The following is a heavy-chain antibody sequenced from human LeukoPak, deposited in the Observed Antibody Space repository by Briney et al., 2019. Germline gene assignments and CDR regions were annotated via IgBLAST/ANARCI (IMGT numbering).Heavy chain of an antibody. Sequence: GGSLRLSCAASGFTFSSYGMHWVRQAPGKGLEWVAFIRYDGSNKYYADSVKGRFTISRDNSKNTLYLQMNSLRAEDTAVYYCAKLFQVGFGELLNDYWGQGTLVTVSS. CDR1: GFTFSSYG. D-gene: IGHD3-10*01. CDR3: AKLFQVGFGELLNDY. V-gene: IGHV3-30*02. CDR2: IRYDGSNK. J-gene: IGHJ4*02.